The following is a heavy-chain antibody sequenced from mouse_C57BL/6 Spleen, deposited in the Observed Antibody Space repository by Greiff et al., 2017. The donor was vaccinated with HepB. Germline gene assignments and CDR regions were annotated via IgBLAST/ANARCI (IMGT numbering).Heavy chain of an antibody. CDR2: IYPYNGVS. V-gene: IGHV1-31*01. CDR1: GYSFTGYY. D-gene: IGHD2-4*01. CDR3: ARGGDYDYERHYAMDY. J-gene: IGHJ4*01. Sequence: DVKLVESGPELVKPGASVKISCKASGYSFTGYYMHWVKQSHGNILDWIGYIYPYNGVSSYNQKFKGKATLTVDKSSSTAYMELRSLTSEDSAVYYCARGGDYDYERHYAMDYWGQGTSVTVSS.